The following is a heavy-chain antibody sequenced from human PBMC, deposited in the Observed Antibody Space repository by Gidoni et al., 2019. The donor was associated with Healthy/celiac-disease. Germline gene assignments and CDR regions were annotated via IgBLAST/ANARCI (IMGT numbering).Heavy chain of an antibody. J-gene: IGHJ4*02. D-gene: IGHD6-19*01. CDR1: GFTFSSYA. V-gene: IGHV3-23*01. CDR3: AKAIAVDRYYFDY. CDR2: ISGSGGST. Sequence: EVQLLESGGGLVQPGGSLRLSCAASGFTFSSYAMRWVRQAPGKGLEWVSAISGSGGSTYYADSVKGRFTISRDNSKNTLYLQMNSLRAEDTAVYYCAKAIAVDRYYFDYWGQGTLVTVSS.